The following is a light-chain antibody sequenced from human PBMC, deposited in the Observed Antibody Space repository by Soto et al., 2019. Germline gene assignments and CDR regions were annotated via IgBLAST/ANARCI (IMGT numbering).Light chain of an antibody. CDR1: SSDVGSYNL. CDR3: CSYAGSGTLV. CDR2: EVS. Sequence: QSALTQPASVSGSPGQSITISCTGSSSDVGSYNLVSWYQQNPGKAPKVMMYEVSKRPSGVSNRFSGSKSGNTASLTISGLQAEDEGNYYCCSYAGSGTLVFGGGTKLTVL. J-gene: IGLJ2*01. V-gene: IGLV2-23*02.